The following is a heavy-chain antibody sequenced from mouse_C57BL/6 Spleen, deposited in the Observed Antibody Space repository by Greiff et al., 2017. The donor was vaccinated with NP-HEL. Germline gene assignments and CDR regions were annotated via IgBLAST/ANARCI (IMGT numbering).Heavy chain of an antibody. V-gene: IGHV1-9*01. J-gene: IGHJ4*01. Sequence: QVQLQQSGAELMKPGASVKLSCKATGYTFTGYWIEWVKQRPGHGLEWIGEILPGSGSTNYNEKFKGKATFTADTSSNTAYMQLSSLTTEDSPIYYCAREDYGYDGGYYYAMDYWGQGTSVTVSS. CDR1: GYTFTGYW. D-gene: IGHD2-2*01. CDR3: AREDYGYDGGYYYAMDY. CDR2: ILPGSGST.